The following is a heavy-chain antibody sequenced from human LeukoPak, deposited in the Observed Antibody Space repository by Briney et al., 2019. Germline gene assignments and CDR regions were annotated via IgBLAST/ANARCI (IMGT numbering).Heavy chain of an antibody. V-gene: IGHV3-48*03. Sequence: PGGSPRLSCAASGFTFSRLEMNWVRQAPGKGLEWVSYISSSGGTIFYADSVKGRFTISRDNAKNSLYLQMNSLRAEDTAVYYCARGQTGTLDAFDIWGQGTMVTVSS. CDR3: ARGQTGTLDAFDI. J-gene: IGHJ3*02. CDR2: ISSSGGTI. D-gene: IGHD1-14*01. CDR1: GFTFSRLE.